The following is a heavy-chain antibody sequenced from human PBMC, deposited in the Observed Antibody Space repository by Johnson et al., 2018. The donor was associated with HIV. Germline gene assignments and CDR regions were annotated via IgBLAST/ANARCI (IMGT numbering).Heavy chain of an antibody. CDR2: ISYDGSNK. CDR1: GFTFSSYA. Sequence: QVQLVESGGGVVQPGRSLRLSCAASGFTFSSYAMHWVRQAPGKGLEWVAVISYDGSNKYYADSVKGRFTITRDNSKNTLYLQMNSLRAEDTAGYYCARALTGAAAGDDAFDIWGQGTMVTVSS. J-gene: IGHJ3*02. CDR3: ARALTGAAAGDDAFDI. V-gene: IGHV3-30-3*01. D-gene: IGHD6-13*01.